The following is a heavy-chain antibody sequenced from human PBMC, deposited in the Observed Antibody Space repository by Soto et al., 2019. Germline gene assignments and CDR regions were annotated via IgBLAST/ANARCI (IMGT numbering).Heavy chain of an antibody. J-gene: IGHJ3*02. D-gene: IGHD3-10*01. Sequence: GGSLRLSCSASGLILSNYAMHWVRQAPGKGLEYVSAIRGNGGRTHYADSVKGRFTISRDNSKNTLSLQMSSLRAEDSAVYYCVKDQYYYGSGQDAFDIWGQGTMVTVSS. V-gene: IGHV3-64D*06. CDR3: VKDQYYYGSGQDAFDI. CDR1: GLILSNYA. CDR2: IRGNGGRT.